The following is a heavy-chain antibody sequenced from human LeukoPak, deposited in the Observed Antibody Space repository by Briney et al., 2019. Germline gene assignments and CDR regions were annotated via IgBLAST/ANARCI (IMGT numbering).Heavy chain of an antibody. CDR2: TRYDGNNK. V-gene: IGHV3-30*02. Sequence: GGSLRLSCAASGFTFRSYGMHWVRQAPGKGLEWVAFTRYDGNNKYYADSVKGGFTISRDNSKNTVYLQMNSLRAEDTAAYYCAKKKPREFLFDYWGQGTLVTVSS. CDR1: GFTFRSYG. D-gene: IGHD3-10*01. J-gene: IGHJ4*02. CDR3: AKKKPREFLFDY.